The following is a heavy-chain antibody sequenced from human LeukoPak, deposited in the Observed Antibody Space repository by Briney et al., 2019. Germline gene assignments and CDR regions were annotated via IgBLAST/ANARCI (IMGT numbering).Heavy chain of an antibody. V-gene: IGHV4-39*07. D-gene: IGHD3-10*01. Sequence: SETLSLTCTVSGASISSTNNFWGWIRQTPGKGLEWIATIYYSVSTYYNPSLKSRLSISVDTSKNQFSLKLSSVTAADTALYYCAREYVDGSGSYPDYWGQGTLVTVSS. CDR3: AREYVDGSGSYPDY. CDR2: IYYSVST. CDR1: GASISSTNNF. J-gene: IGHJ4*02.